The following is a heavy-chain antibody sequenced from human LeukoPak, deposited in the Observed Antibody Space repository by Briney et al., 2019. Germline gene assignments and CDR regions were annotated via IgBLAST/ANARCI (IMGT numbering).Heavy chain of an antibody. V-gene: IGHV3-23*01. CDR2: IGGRDGST. CDR3: AKGHYYGSGSLDY. Sequence: LSLTCSVSGGSISSGAYYWSWVRQAPGKGLEWVSAIGGRDGSTYYADSVKGRFTISRDNSKNTLHVQMNSLRAEDTAVYYCAKGHYYGSGSLDYWGQGTLVTVSS. J-gene: IGHJ4*02. CDR1: GGSISSGA. D-gene: IGHD3-10*01.